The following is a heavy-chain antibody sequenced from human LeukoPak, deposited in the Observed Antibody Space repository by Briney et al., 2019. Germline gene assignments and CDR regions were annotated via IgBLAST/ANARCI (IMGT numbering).Heavy chain of an antibody. CDR1: GFTFSSYD. CDR3: ARGATMRMTDYDSSGYGAFDI. V-gene: IGHV3-13*01. D-gene: IGHD3-22*01. CDR2: IGTAGDT. J-gene: IGHJ3*02. Sequence: GGSLRLSCAASGFTFSSYDMHWVRQATGKGLEWVSVIGTAGDTYYPGSVKGRFTISRENAKNSLYLQMNSLRAGDTAVYYCARGATMRMTDYDSSGYGAFDIWGQGTMVTVSS.